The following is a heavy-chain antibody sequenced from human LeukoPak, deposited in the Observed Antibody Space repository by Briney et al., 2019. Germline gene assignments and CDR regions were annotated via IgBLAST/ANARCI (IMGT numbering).Heavy chain of an antibody. V-gene: IGHV4-39*01. CDR2: IYYSGST. J-gene: IGHJ4*02. CDR1: GDSISSSSYY. D-gene: IGHD4-17*01. CDR3: ARHGTVTHRFDY. Sequence: SETLSLTCTVSGDSISSSSYYWGWIRQPPGKGLEWIGSIYYSGSTYYNPSLKSRVTISVDSSKNQCSLKLSSVTAADTAVYYCARHGTVTHRFDYWGQGTLVTVSS.